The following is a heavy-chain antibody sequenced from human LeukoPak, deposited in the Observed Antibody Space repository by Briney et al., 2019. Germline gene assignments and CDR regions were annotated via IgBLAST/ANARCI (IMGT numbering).Heavy chain of an antibody. V-gene: IGHV1-18*01. CDR3: ARVVAAGPLSVDY. CDR2: ISAYNGNT. J-gene: IGHJ4*02. CDR1: SYTFTNYA. Sequence: ASVKVSCKASSYTFTNYAFTWVRQAPGQGLEWMGWISAYNGNTNYAQKLQGRVTMTTDTSTSTAYMELRSLRSDDTAVYYCARVVAAGPLSVDYWGQGTLVTVSS. D-gene: IGHD6-13*01.